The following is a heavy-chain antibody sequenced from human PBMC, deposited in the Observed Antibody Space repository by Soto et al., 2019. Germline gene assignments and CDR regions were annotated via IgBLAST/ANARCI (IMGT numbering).Heavy chain of an antibody. Sequence: SETLSLTCTISGGSISSYFWTWVRQPAGKGLEWIGRMYSSGNTNYNPSLKSRVTMSIDRSRNQFSLELSSVTAADTAVYYCARVTINVSTYYFDQWGQGTPVTVSS. V-gene: IGHV4-4*07. D-gene: IGHD2-8*01. CDR2: MYSSGNT. CDR3: ARVTINVSTYYFDQ. J-gene: IGHJ4*02. CDR1: GGSISSYF.